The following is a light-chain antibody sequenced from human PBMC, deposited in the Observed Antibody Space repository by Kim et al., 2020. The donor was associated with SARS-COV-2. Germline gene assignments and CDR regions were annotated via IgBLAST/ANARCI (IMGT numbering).Light chain of an antibody. CDR3: QHYNSYS. V-gene: IGKV1-5*03. CDR2: KAS. CDR1: QSISNW. J-gene: IGKJ2*01. Sequence: AAVGDRVTITCRASQSISNWLAWYQQKPGKAPNLLIYKASNLESGVPSRFSGSGSGTQFTLTISSLHPDDVATYYCQHYNSYSFGQGTKLEI.